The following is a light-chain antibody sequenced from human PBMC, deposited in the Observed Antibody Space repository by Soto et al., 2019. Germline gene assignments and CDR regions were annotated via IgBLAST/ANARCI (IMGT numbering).Light chain of an antibody. V-gene: IGKV3-15*01. CDR3: QKYNNWPRT. J-gene: IGKJ1*01. CDR1: ESIGAA. Sequence: EIVMTQSPATLSVSPGESATLSCRASESIGAALAWYRQKPGQAPRLLIYGASTRATGIPVRFSGSGSGTEFTLTISSLQSEDFAVYYCQKYNNWPRTFGQGTKVEIK. CDR2: GAS.